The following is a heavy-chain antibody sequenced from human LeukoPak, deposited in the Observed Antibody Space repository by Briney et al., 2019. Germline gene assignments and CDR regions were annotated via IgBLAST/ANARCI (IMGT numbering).Heavy chain of an antibody. CDR2: ISWDGGST. Sequence: GGSLRLSCAASGFTFDDYTMYWVRQAPGKGLEWVSLISWDGGSTYYADSVKGRFTISRDNSKNSLYLQMNSLRTEDTALYYCAKGSGGYVDCWGQGTLVTVSS. CDR3: AKGSGGYVDC. V-gene: IGHV3-43*01. CDR1: GFTFDDYT. D-gene: IGHD3-10*01. J-gene: IGHJ4*02.